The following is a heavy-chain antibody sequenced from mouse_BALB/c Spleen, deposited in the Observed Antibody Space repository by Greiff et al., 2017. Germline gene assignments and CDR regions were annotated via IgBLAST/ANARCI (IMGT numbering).Heavy chain of an antibody. J-gene: IGHJ2*01. CDR1: GFTFSSYA. Sequence: VQLVESGGGLVKPGGSLKISCAASGFTFSSYAMSWVRQTPEKRLEWVAYISSGGSTYYPDSVKGRFTISRDNARNILYLQMSSLRSEDTAMYYCAREEDYDGYWGQGTTLTVSS. CDR2: ISSGGST. D-gene: IGHD2-4*01. V-gene: IGHV5-6-5*01. CDR3: AREEDYDGY.